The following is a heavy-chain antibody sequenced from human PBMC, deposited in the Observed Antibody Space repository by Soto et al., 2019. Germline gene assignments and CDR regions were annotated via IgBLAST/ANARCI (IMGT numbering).Heavy chain of an antibody. Sequence: PSETLSLTCAVSGYSISSGYYWGWIRQPPGKGLEWIGSIYHSGSTYYNPSLKSRVTISVDTSKNQFSLKLSSVTAADTAVYYCARWEYSGYHAETNWFDPWGQGTLVTVSS. J-gene: IGHJ5*02. V-gene: IGHV4-38-2*01. CDR3: ARWEYSGYHAETNWFDP. CDR2: IYHSGST. D-gene: IGHD5-12*01. CDR1: GYSISSGYY.